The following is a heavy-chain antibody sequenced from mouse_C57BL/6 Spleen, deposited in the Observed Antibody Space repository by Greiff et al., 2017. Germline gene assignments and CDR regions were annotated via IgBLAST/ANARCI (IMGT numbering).Heavy chain of an antibody. J-gene: IGHJ4*01. V-gene: IGHV1-20*01. D-gene: IGHD1-1*01. CDR2: INPYNGDT. CDR3: ARGRYYGSSYVNYYAMDY. CDR1: GYSFTGYF. Sequence: SGPELVKPGDSVKISCKASGYSFTGYFMNWVMQSHGKSLEWIGRINPYNGDTFYNQKFKGKATLTVDKSSSTAHMELRSLTSEDSAVYYCARGRYYGSSYVNYYAMDYWGQGTSGTVSS.